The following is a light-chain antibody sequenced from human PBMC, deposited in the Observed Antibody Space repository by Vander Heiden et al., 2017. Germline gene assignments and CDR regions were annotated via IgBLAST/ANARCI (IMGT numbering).Light chain of an antibody. CDR1: QSVLYSSNNKNY. Sequence: DFVMTQSPVSRAVSLGERATINCKSSQSVLYSSNNKNYLAWYQQKPGQPPKLLIYWASTRESGVPDRFSGSGSGTDFTLTISSLQAEDVAVYYCQQYYSTPLTFGGGTKVEIK. CDR2: WAS. CDR3: QQYYSTPLT. J-gene: IGKJ4*01. V-gene: IGKV4-1*01.